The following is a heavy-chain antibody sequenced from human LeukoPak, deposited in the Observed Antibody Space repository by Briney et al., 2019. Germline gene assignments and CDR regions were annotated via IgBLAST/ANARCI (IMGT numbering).Heavy chain of an antibody. CDR1: GGTFSSYA. V-gene: IGHV1-69*13. Sequence: ASVKVSCKASGGTFSSYAISWVRQSPSHGLEWMGGFIPIFGTANYAQKFQGRVTITADESTSTAYMELSSLRSEDTAVYYCAAGYSSSWYFSSFDYWGQGTLVTVSS. CDR3: AAGYSSSWYFSSFDY. CDR2: FIPIFGTA. J-gene: IGHJ4*02. D-gene: IGHD6-13*01.